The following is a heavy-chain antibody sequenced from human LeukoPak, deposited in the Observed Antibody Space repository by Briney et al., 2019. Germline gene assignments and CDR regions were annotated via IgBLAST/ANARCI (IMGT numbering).Heavy chain of an antibody. V-gene: IGHV3-23*01. Sequence: GGSLRLSCAASGFTFSSYAMSWVRQAPGKGVEGVSAISGSGGSTYYADSVKGRFTISRDNSKNTLYLQMNSLRAEDTAVYYCAKYPGIFGVVIPGSFFDYWGQGTLVTVSS. CDR2: ISGSGGST. CDR3: AKYPGIFGVVIPGSFFDY. D-gene: IGHD3-3*01. J-gene: IGHJ4*02. CDR1: GFTFSSYA.